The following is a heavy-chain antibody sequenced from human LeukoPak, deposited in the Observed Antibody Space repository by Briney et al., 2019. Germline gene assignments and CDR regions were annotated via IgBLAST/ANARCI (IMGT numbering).Heavy chain of an antibody. CDR3: ARKIGDSGSYPD. D-gene: IGHD3-10*01. CDR1: GYSFTTND. CDR2: INPNSGNA. V-gene: IGHV1-8*01. J-gene: IGHJ4*02. Sequence: ASVEVSCKASGYSFTTNDINWVRQATGQGLEWLGWINPNSGNAGYAQKFRGRVSMTRDTSISTVYLELSSLKFEDTAVYYCARKIGDSGSYPDWGQGTLVTVSS.